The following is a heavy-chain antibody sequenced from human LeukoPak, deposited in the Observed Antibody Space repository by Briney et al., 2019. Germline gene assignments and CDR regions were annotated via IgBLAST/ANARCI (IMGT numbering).Heavy chain of an antibody. Sequence: PSETLSLTCTVSGGSISSYYWSWIRQPAGKGLEWIGRLYTSGSTNYNPSLKSRVTISVDTSKNQFSLKLSSVTAADTAVYYCASLLSIAARPGYYYYMDVWGKGTTVTVSS. CDR3: ASLLSIAARPGYYYYMDV. D-gene: IGHD6-6*01. CDR2: LYTSGST. CDR1: GGSISSYY. V-gene: IGHV4-4*07. J-gene: IGHJ6*03.